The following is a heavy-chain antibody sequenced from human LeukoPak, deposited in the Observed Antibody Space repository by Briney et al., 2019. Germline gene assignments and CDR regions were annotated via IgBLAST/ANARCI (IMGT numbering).Heavy chain of an antibody. CDR3: ARGDYYDSSGYSDY. V-gene: IGHV3-74*01. Sequence: GGSLRLSCAASGFTFSSYWMHWVRQAPGKGLVWVSRINSDGSSTSYADSVKGRFTISRDNAKNSLYLQMNSLRAEDTAVYYCARGDYYDSSGYSDYWGQGTLVTVSS. J-gene: IGHJ4*02. CDR1: GFTFSSYW. CDR2: INSDGSST. D-gene: IGHD3-22*01.